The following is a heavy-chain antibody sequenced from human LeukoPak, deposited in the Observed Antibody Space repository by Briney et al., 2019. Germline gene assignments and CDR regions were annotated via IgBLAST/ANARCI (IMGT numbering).Heavy chain of an antibody. CDR1: GYTFSNYG. CDR2: TSYNGNT. V-gene: IGHV1-18*04. J-gene: IGHJ4*02. CDR3: ARHSGSGWQALGY. D-gene: IGHD6-19*01. Sequence: ASVKVSCKASGYTFSNYGISWVRQAPGLGLEWMGWTSYNGNTNYAEKFQDRGTMTTDTSTTTAYMELRSLESDDTAVYYCARHSGSGWQALGYWGQGTLVTVSS.